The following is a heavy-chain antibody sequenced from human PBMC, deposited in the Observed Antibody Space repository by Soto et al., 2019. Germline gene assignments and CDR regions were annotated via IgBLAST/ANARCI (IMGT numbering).Heavy chain of an antibody. D-gene: IGHD3-22*01. V-gene: IGHV1-18*01. Sequence: QVQLVQSGPEVKKPGASVKLSCKASGYIFTSYGIGWVRQAPGQGLEWMGWISAFKGYTKYPQRLQGRVTMTTDTPTSTAYMELRSLRSDDTAVYYCARVDDYYDSSRHYFTFFNYWGQGSLVTVSS. CDR1: GYIFTSYG. CDR2: ISAFKGYT. J-gene: IGHJ4*02. CDR3: ARVDDYYDSSRHYFTFFNY.